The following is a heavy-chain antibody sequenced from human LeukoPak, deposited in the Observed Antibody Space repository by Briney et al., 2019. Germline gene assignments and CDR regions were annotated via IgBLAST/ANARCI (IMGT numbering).Heavy chain of an antibody. CDR1: GFTFSSYA. D-gene: IGHD3-3*01. CDR2: ISSNGGST. J-gene: IGHJ4*02. V-gene: IGHV3-64*01. Sequence: PGGSLRLSCAASGFTFSSYAMHWVRQAPGKGLEYVSAISSNGGSTYYANSVKGRFTISRDNSKNTLFLQVNSLRAEDTAVYYCAKDLDYDFWNGYYPFDYWGQGTLVTVSS. CDR3: AKDLDYDFWNGYYPFDY.